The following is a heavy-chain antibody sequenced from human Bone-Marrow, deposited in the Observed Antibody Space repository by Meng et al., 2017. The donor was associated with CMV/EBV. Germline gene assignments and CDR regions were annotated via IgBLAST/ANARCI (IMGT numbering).Heavy chain of an antibody. CDR2: ITHSGST. V-gene: IGHV4-34*01. CDR1: CAPLSWYL. J-gene: IGHJ4*02. Sequence: QLNLTQCSAVLFQPPETLSLTCGFFCAPLSWYLSWVRQPPGNGLEWIAEITHSGSTNYNVSLKSRVTISIDTSKNQFSLKLSSVTATDTAVYYCAPGFRSWSGSYSSWGQGTLVTVSS. D-gene: IGHD1-26*01. CDR3: APGFRSWSGSYSS.